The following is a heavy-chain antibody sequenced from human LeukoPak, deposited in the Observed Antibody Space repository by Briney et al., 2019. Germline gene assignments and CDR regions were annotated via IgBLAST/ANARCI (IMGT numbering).Heavy chain of an antibody. CDR2: IIPIFGTA. J-gene: IGHJ3*02. V-gene: IGHV1-69*13. CDR1: GGTFSSYA. D-gene: IGHD2-2*01. Sequence: ASVKVSCKASGGTFSSYAISWVRQAPGQGLEWMGGIIPIFGTANYAQKFQGRVTITADESTSTAYMELSSLRSEDTAVYYCAFQRDCSSTSCHPGVDAFDIWGQGTMVTVSS. CDR3: AFQRDCSSTSCHPGVDAFDI.